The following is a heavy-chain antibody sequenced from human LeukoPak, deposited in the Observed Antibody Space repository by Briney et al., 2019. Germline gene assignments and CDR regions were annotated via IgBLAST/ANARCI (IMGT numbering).Heavy chain of an antibody. J-gene: IGHJ6*03. CDR2: IYSSGST. Sequence: PSKTLSLTCTVSGGSISSNYWSWIRQPAGKGLEWIGRIYSSGSTNYNPSLKSRVTMSVDTSKNQFSLKLNSVTAADTAVYYCARDKVVVVPAATYYYYYMDVWGKGTTVTVSS. CDR1: GGSISSNY. V-gene: IGHV4-4*07. D-gene: IGHD2-2*01. CDR3: ARDKVVVVPAATYYYYYMDV.